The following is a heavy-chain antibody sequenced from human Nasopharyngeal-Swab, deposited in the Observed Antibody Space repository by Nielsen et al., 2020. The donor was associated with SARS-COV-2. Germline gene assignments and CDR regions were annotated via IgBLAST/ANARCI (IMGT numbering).Heavy chain of an antibody. CDR1: GFTFSSYA. J-gene: IGHJ6*02. V-gene: IGHV3-23*01. CDR3: AKDLGLWSGYSYYYGMDV. D-gene: IGHD3-3*01. CDR2: ISGSGEST. Sequence: GESLKISCAASGFTFSSYAMSWVRQAPGKGPEWVSGISGSGESTHYADSVKGRFTISRDNSKNTLYLQMNSLRAEDTAVYYCAKDLGLWSGYSYYYGMDVWGQGTTVTVSS.